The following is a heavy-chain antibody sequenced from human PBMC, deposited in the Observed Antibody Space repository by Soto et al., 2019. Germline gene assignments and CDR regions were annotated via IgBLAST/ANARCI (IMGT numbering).Heavy chain of an antibody. CDR1: GGSVRSGNYY. D-gene: IGHD2-21*02. CDR3: ASVTVENQHGGFGP. V-gene: IGHV4-61*01. CDR2: VYFSGST. J-gene: IGHJ5*02. Sequence: QVQLQESGPGLVKPSETLSLSCSVSGGSVRSGNYYWSWIRQPPGKGLEWIGYVYFSGSTNYNPSLKSRVSISADMSKNQISLKLTSVTAADTAIYYCASVTVENQHGGFGPWGQGTLVTVSS.